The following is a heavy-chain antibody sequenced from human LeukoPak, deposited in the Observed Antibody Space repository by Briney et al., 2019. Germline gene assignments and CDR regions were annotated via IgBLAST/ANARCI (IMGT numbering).Heavy chain of an antibody. D-gene: IGHD3-22*01. CDR1: GGSISSGGYY. V-gene: IGHV4-31*03. J-gene: IGHJ5*02. CDR3: ARSYYYDSSGYYYWFDP. Sequence: TLSLTCTVSGGSISSGGYYWSWIRQHPGKGLEWIWYIYYSGSTYYNPSLKSRVTISVDTSKNQFSLKLSSVTAADTAVYYCARSYYYDSSGYYYWFDPWGQGTLVTVSS. CDR2: IYYSGST.